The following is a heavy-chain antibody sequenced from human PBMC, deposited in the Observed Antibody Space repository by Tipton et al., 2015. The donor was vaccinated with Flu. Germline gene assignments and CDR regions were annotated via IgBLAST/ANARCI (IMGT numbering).Heavy chain of an antibody. V-gene: IGHV4-59*01. CDR2: IYYSGST. CDR3: ARRDYSNYVSDPKSWFDP. Sequence: TLSLTCTVSGASISSSYWTWVRQSPGKGLEWIGYIYYSGSTNYNPSLESRVTISVDTSKSQFSLSLASVTAADTAVYYCARRDYSNYVSDPKSWFDPWGQGILVTVSS. J-gene: IGHJ5*02. CDR1: GASISSSY. D-gene: IGHD4-11*01.